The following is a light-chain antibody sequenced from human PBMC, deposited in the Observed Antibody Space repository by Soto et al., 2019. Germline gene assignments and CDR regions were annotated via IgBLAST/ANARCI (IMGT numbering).Light chain of an antibody. CDR3: MQPLQSWT. J-gene: IGKJ1*01. CDR2: LGS. Sequence: DIVMTQSPLSLPVTPGEPASISCRSSQSLLQSNGYNYLDWYLQKPGQSPQLLIYLGSNRASGVPDRLSGSGSGTDFTLKISRVEAEDVGVYYCMQPLQSWTFGQGTKVEIK. CDR1: QSLLQSNGYNY. V-gene: IGKV2-28*01.